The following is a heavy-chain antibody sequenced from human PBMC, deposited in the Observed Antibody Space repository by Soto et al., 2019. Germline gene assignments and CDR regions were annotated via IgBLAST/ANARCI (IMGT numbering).Heavy chain of an antibody. J-gene: IGHJ4*02. D-gene: IGHD1-26*01. CDR1: GASINSGGYY. Sequence: QVQLQESGPGLVKPSQTLSLTCTVSGASINSGGYYWSWIRQLPGKGLEWIGYIYFRGSTYYNPSLESRVTISLDPSQNQFSLKLSSVTAADTAVYYCASGNAWEALLAYWGQGTLVTVSS. V-gene: IGHV4-31*03. CDR3: ASGNAWEALLAY. CDR2: IYFRGST.